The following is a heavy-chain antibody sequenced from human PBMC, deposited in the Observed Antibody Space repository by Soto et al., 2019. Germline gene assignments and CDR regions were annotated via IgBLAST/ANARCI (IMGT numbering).Heavy chain of an antibody. J-gene: IGHJ3*02. CDR2: IHHSGDT. V-gene: IGHV4-4*02. Sequence: PSETLSLTCAVSGGSISSNNWWIWVRQPPGKGLEWIGEIHHSGDTNYNPSLKTRVTISLDKSENQFSLKLTPATAADTAVYFCVTDADGSNYDDSRIPYLRPFRIWGQGTMVTVSS. CDR3: VTDADGSNYDDSRIPYLRPFRI. CDR1: GGSISSNNW. D-gene: IGHD3-22*01.